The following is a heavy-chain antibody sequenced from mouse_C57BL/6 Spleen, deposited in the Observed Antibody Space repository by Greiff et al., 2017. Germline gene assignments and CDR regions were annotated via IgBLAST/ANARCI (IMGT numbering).Heavy chain of an antibody. Sequence: EVKLMESGPGLVKPSQSLSLTCSVTGYSITSGYYWNWIRQFPGNKLEWMGYISYDGSNNYNPSLKNRISITRDTSKNQFFLKLNSVTTEDTATYYCAKDWDGEAWFAYWGQGTLVTVSA. CDR3: AKDWDGEAWFAY. J-gene: IGHJ3*01. CDR1: GYSITSGYY. D-gene: IGHD4-1*01. CDR2: ISYDGSN. V-gene: IGHV3-6*01.